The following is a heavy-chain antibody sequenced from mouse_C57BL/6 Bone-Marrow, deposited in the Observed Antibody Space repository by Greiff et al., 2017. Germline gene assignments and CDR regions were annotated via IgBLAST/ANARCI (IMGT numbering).Heavy chain of an antibody. J-gene: IGHJ2*01. CDR2: IRNLAYSI. CDR3: ARHRYYYGSSYFYY. V-gene: IGHV5-15*01. D-gene: IGHD1-1*01. Sequence: EVNLVESGGGLVQPGGSLKLSCAASGFTFSDYGMAWVRQAPRKGPEWVAFIRNLAYSIYYADTVTGRFTISRENAKNTLYLEMSSLRSEDTAMYYCARHRYYYGSSYFYYWGQGTTLTGSS. CDR1: GFTFSDYG.